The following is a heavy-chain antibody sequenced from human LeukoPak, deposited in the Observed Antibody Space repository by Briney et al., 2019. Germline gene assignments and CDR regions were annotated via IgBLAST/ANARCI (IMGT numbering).Heavy chain of an antibody. CDR1: GGSISSYY. CDR2: IYYSGST. J-gene: IGHJ4*02. V-gene: IGHV4-59*12. CDR3: ARDGFYDSSGYYYNWVFDY. Sequence: PSETLSLTCTVSGGSISSYYWSWIRQPPGKGLEWIGYIYYSGSTNYNPSLKSRVTISVDTSKNQFSLRLSSVTAADTAVYYCARDGFYDSSGYYYNWVFDYWGQGTLVTVSS. D-gene: IGHD3-22*01.